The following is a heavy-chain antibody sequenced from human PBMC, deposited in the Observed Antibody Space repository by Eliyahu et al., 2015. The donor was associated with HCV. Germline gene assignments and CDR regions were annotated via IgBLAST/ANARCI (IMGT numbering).Heavy chain of an antibody. D-gene: IGHD5-12*01. J-gene: IGHJ6*02. CDR2: IWFDGRNK. CDR3: ARGSPEATPELGMGV. V-gene: IGHV3-33*01. CDR1: GFTFSRXG. Sequence: QVQLVESGGGVVQPGRSLRLSCAASGFTFSRXGIHWVRQAPGKGLEWVAYIWFDGRNKNYAESVKGRFTISRDNSKNTLYLQMNSLRAEDTAVYYCARGSPEATPELGMGVWGQGTTVTVSS.